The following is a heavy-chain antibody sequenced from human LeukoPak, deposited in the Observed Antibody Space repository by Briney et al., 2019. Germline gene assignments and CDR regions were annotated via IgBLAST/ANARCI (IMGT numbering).Heavy chain of an antibody. J-gene: IGHJ4*02. Sequence: PGGSLRLSCTASGFSFSDYGINWVRQAPGKGLEWLSYISGGSSTIYYADSVQGRFTISRDNAKNSLYLQMNSLRAEDTAVYYCAGARPTDYWGQGTLVSVSS. CDR1: GFSFSDYG. V-gene: IGHV3-48*04. CDR3: AGARPTDY. CDR2: ISGGSSTI.